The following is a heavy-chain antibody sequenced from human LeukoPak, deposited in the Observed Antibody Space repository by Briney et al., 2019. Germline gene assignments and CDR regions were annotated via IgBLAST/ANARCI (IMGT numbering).Heavy chain of an antibody. CDR1: GGSISSYY. J-gene: IGHJ4*02. V-gene: IGHV4-4*09. D-gene: IGHD6-13*01. CDR2: IYTSGST. Sequence: PSETLSLTCTDSGGSISSYYWSWIRQPPGKGLEWIGYIYTSGSTNYNPSLKSRVTISVDTSKNQFSLKLSSVTAADPAVYYCARHGGIAAATYFDYWGQGTLVTVSS. CDR3: ARHGGIAAATYFDY.